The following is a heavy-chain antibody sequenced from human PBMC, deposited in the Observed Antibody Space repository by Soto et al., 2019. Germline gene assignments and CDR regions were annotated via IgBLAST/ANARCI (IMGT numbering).Heavy chain of an antibody. V-gene: IGHV5-51*01. CDR3: ASSNSPNYYSYGMDV. Sequence: EESLKISCKGSGYSFTTYWIGWVRQMPGKGLEWMGIIYPRDSDTRYSPSFQGQVTISADKSISTAYLQWSSLKASDTAMYYCASSNSPNYYSYGMDVWGQGTKVTDSS. D-gene: IGHD7-27*01. J-gene: IGHJ6*02. CDR1: GYSFTTYW. CDR2: IYPRDSDT.